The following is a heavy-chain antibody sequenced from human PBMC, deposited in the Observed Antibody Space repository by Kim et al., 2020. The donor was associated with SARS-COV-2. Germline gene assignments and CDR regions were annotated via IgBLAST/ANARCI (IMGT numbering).Heavy chain of an antibody. J-gene: IGHJ4*02. D-gene: IGHD3-10*01. CDR3: ARGGLLWFGELFPYFDY. CDR2: ISAYNGNT. V-gene: IGHV1-18*04. CDR1: GYTFTSYG. Sequence: ASVKVSCKASGYTFTSYGISWVRQAPGQGLEWMGWISAYNGNTNYAQKLQGRVTMTTDTSTSTAYMELRSLRSDDTAVYYCARGGLLWFGELFPYFDYWGQGTLVTVSS.